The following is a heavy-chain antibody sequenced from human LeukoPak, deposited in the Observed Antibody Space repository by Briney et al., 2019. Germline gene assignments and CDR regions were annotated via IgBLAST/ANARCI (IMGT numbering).Heavy chain of an antibody. CDR2: IKQDGSEK. CDR3: ARVGGFCSSTTCYGNRGMDV. CDR1: GLTFRSYW. J-gene: IGHJ6*02. V-gene: IGHV3-7*01. Sequence: GASLTLSCAPSGLTFRSYWMNWVRQAPGKGLEWVANIKQDGSEKNYVDSVKGRFTMSRDNARNSLYLQMNSRIAEDTAGYYCARVGGFCSSTTCYGNRGMDVWGHGTTVTVSS. D-gene: IGHD2-2*01.